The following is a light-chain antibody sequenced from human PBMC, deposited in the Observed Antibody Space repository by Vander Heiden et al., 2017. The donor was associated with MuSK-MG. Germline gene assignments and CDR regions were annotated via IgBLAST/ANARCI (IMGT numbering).Light chain of an antibody. J-gene: IGKJ3*01. CDR2: AAS. V-gene: IGKV1-9*01. CDR3: LHLNSYPAFT. Sequence: DVQLTQSPSFLSASVGDRVTITCRASQGITTYLAWYQQKPGKAPNHLMYAASTLQSGVPSRFSGTGSGTEFTLTISSLQPEDFATYYCLHLNSYPAFTFGPGTKVDIK. CDR1: QGITTY.